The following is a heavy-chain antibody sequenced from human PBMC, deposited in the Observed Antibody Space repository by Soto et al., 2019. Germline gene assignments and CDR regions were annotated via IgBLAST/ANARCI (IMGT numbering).Heavy chain of an antibody. CDR3: ARVLPHIGVEYGMDV. CDR1: GYTFTSYA. D-gene: IGHD2-8*01. CDR2: INAGNGNT. V-gene: IGHV1-3*01. Sequence: QVQLVQSGAEVKKPGASVKVSCKASGYTFTSYAMHWVRQAPGQRLEWMGWINAGNGNTKYAQKFQGRVTMTRDTAASTAYMELSSLSSEDTAVYYCARVLPHIGVEYGMDVWGQGTTVTVSS. J-gene: IGHJ6*02.